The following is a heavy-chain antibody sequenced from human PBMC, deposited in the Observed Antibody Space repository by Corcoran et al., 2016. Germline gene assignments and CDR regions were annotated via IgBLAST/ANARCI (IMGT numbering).Heavy chain of an antibody. V-gene: IGHV3-53*01. J-gene: IGHJ4*02. CDR3: ASYYYDSSGYDY. CDR1: GFTVSSNY. D-gene: IGHD3-22*01. Sequence: EVQLVESGGGLIQPGVSLRLSCAASGFTVSSNYMSWVRQAPGKGLEWVSVIYSGGSTYYADSVKGRFTISRDNSKNTLYLQMNSLRAEDTAVYYCASYYYDSSGYDYWGQGTLVTVSS. CDR2: IYSGGST.